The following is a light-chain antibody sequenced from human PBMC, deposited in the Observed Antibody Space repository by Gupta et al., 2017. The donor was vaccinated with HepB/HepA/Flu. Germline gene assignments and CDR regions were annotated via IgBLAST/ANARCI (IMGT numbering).Light chain of an antibody. J-gene: IGLJ2*01. CDR1: SSDVGVYNF. CDR3: SSYTSSSTLGV. Sequence: QSALTQLASVSGAPGTSITISCPGTSSDVGVYNFVPWYTQYPCKSPRLMIYDVSNRPSRVSNRFSGSKSGNTASLTISGLQAEDEADYYCSSYTSSSTLGVFGGGTKLTVL. V-gene: IGLV2-14*01. CDR2: DVS.